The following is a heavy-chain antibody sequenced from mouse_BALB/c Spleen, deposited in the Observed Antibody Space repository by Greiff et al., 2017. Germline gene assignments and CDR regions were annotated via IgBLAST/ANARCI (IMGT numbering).Heavy chain of an antibody. CDR2: ISYSGST. CDR1: GDSITSGY. V-gene: IGHV3-8*02. CDR3: ARGGKNNYAMDY. J-gene: IGHJ4*01. Sequence: EVQRVESGPSLVKPSQTLSLTCSVTGDSITSGYWNWIRKFPGNKLEYMGYISYSGSTYYNPSLKSRISITRDTSKNQYYLQLNSVTTEDTATYYCARGGKNNYAMDYWGQGTSVTVSS.